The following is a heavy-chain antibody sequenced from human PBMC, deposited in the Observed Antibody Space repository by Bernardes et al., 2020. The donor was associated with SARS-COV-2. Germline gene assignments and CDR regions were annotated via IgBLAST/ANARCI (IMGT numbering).Heavy chain of an antibody. V-gene: IGHV4-59*01. CDR1: GGSISSYY. CDR2: IYYSGST. Sequence: TLSLTCTVSGGSISSYYWSWIRQPPGKGLEWIGYIYYSGSTNYNPSLKSRVTISVDTSKNQFSLKLSSVTAADTAVYYCARALKDDFWSGYYIHYYYGMDVWGQGTTVTVSS. D-gene: IGHD3-3*01. J-gene: IGHJ6*02. CDR3: ARALKDDFWSGYYIHYYYGMDV.